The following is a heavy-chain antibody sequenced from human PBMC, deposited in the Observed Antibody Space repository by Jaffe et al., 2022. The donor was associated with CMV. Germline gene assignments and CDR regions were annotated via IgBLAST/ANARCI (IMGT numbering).Heavy chain of an antibody. Sequence: QVQLVQSGAEVKKPGASVKVSCKASGYTFTSYYMHWVRQAPGQGLEWMGIINPSGGSTSYAQKFQGRVTMTRDTSTSTVYMELSSLRSEDTAVYYCARGGYYYDSSGYYYSTPPLYFDYWGQGTLVTVSS. D-gene: IGHD3-22*01. CDR1: GYTFTSYY. CDR2: INPSGGST. J-gene: IGHJ4*02. CDR3: ARGGYYYDSSGYYYSTPPLYFDY. V-gene: IGHV1-46*01.